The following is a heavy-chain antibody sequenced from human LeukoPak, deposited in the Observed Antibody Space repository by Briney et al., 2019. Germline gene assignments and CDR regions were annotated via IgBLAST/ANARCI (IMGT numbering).Heavy chain of an antibody. J-gene: IGHJ4*02. CDR3: ATRLRSLEWLPFDY. Sequence: ASVKVSCKVSGYTLTELSMHWVRQAPGKGLEWMGGFDPEDGETIYAQKFQGRVTMTEDTSTDTAYMELSSLRSEDTAVYYCATRLRSLEWLPFDYWGQGTLVTVSS. CDR1: GYTLTELS. CDR2: FDPEDGET. D-gene: IGHD3-3*01. V-gene: IGHV1-24*01.